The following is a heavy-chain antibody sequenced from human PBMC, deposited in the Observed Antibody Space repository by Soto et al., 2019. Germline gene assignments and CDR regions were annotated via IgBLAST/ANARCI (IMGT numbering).Heavy chain of an antibody. D-gene: IGHD4-17*01. CDR3: ARDPAPTVTTLGYGLDV. V-gene: IGHV1-69*01. CDR2: IIPVFDTA. J-gene: IGHJ6*02. CDR1: GGSFRRHA. Sequence: QVQLMQYGPEVKTPGSSVKVSCRASGGSFRRHAINWVRQAPGQGLEWMGGIIPVFDTANYAPKFLGRFTVTADESTNTAYMDLTSLTSEDTAVYYCARDPAPTVTTLGYGLDVWGQGTTVTV.